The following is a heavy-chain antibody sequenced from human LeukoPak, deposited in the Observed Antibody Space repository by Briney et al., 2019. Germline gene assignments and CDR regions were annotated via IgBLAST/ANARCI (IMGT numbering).Heavy chain of an antibody. Sequence: GGSLRLSCAASGFTFSGSAMHWVRQAPGKGLEWVAVISYDGSNKYYADSVKGRFTISRDNSKNTLYMQMNSLRAEDTAVYYCAKSGQVFLPYYFDYWGQGTLVTVSS. J-gene: IGHJ4*02. V-gene: IGHV3-30*18. CDR1: GFTFSGSA. D-gene: IGHD3-10*01. CDR2: ISYDGSNK. CDR3: AKSGQVFLPYYFDY.